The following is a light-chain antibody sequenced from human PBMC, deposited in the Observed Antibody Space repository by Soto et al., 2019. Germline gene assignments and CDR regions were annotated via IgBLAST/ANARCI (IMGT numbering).Light chain of an antibody. CDR1: RDISVY. CDR2: DAS. Sequence: DIQMTQSPSSLSAFVGDRVTITCQASRDISVYLNWYQQKPGKPPKLLVYDASNLQTGVPSRFSGSGSGTHFTFTISSLQPEDVATYYCPQYDNLPPYTFGQGTKLEIK. V-gene: IGKV1-33*01. J-gene: IGKJ2*01. CDR3: PQYDNLPPYT.